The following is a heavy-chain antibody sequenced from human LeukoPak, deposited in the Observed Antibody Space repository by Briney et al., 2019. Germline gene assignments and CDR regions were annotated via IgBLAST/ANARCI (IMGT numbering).Heavy chain of an antibody. D-gene: IGHD1-26*01. CDR3: ARDPYNGSYGDDYYYYMDV. CDR2: ITRGSIYT. V-gene: IGHV3-21*01. CDR1: GFTSSASN. Sequence: GGSLRLSCEVSGFTSSASNMNWVRQTPGKGLEWVSSITRGSIYTFYADSVKGRFTISRDNAKNSLSLQMNSLRAEDTAVYYCARDPYNGSYGDDYYYYMDVWGKGTTVTISS. J-gene: IGHJ6*03.